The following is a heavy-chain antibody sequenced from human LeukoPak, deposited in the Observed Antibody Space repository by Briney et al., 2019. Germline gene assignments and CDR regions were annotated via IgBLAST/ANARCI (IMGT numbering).Heavy chain of an antibody. J-gene: IGHJ4*02. CDR3: ARHPELYFFDY. D-gene: IGHD3-10*01. CDR2: ISYSGST. Sequence: SETLSLTCTVSGASISSYYWSWIRQPPGKGLEWIGYISYSGSTNYNPSLKSRVTISADTSKNQVSLTLSSVTAANTAVYYCARHPELYFFDYWGQGTLVTVSS. V-gene: IGHV4-59*08. CDR1: GASISSYY.